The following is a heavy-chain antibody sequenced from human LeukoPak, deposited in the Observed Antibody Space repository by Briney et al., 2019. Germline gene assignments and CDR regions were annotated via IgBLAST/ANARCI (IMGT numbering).Heavy chain of an antibody. D-gene: IGHD3-16*02. CDR2: IKQDGSEK. J-gene: IGHJ3*02. V-gene: IGHV3-7*01. CDR1: GFTFSSYW. CDR3: ARESYDYVWGSYRYSFDAFDI. Sequence: GGSLRLSCAASGFTFSSYWMSWVRQAPGKGLEWVANIKQDGSEKYYVDSVKGRFTSSRDNAKNSLYLQMNSLRAEDTAVYYCARESYDYVWGSYRYSFDAFDIWGQGTMVTVSS.